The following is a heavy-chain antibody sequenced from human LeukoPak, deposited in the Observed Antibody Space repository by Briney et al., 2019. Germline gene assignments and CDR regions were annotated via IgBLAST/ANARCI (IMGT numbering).Heavy chain of an antibody. D-gene: IGHD5-24*01. Sequence: PGGSLRLSCAASGLTVRSDYLSGFRQAPGKGLEWVSVIYSGGSTYYADSVKGRFTISRHDPKNTLYLQMNSLRPEDTAGYYCGSLEMATITHAFDIWGQGAMVTVSS. CDR3: GSLEMATITHAFDI. CDR2: IYSGGST. J-gene: IGHJ3*02. V-gene: IGHV3-53*04. CDR1: GLTVRSDY.